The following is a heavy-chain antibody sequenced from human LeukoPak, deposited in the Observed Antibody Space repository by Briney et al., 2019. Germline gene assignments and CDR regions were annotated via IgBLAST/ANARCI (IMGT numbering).Heavy chain of an antibody. CDR2: INWNGGST. J-gene: IGHJ6*03. D-gene: IGHD6-6*01. CDR1: GFTFDDYG. Sequence: GGSLRLSCAASGFTFDDYGMSWVRHAPGKGLEWVSGINWNGGSTVYADSVKGRFTISRDNAKNSLYLQMNSLRAEDTALYYCARFIAARNYYYYYMDVWGKGTTVTVSS. CDR3: ARFIAARNYYYYYMDV. V-gene: IGHV3-20*04.